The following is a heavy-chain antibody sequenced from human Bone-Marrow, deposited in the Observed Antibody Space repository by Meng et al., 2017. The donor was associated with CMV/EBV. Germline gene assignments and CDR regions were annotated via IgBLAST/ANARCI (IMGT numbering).Heavy chain of an antibody. CDR2: INHSGST. J-gene: IGHJ1*01. CDR1: GGSFSGYY. CDR3: ARAEYFQH. V-gene: IGHV4-34*01. Sequence: QVQLQQWGAGLLKPSETLSLTCAVYGGSFSGYYWSWIRQPPGKGLEWIGEINHSGSTNYHPSLKSRVTISVDTSKNQFSLKLSSVTAADTAVYYCARAEYFQHWGQGTRVTFYS.